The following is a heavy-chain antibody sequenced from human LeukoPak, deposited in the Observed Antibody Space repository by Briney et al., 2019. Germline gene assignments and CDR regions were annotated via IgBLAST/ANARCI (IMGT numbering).Heavy chain of an antibody. V-gene: IGHV4-61*02. Sequence: SETLSLTCTISGGSISSGSYYWSWIRQPAGKGLEWIGRIYTSGSTNYNPSLKSRVTMSVDTSKNQFSLKLSSVTAADTAVYYCARFSSIAAAFDYWGQGTLVTVSS. D-gene: IGHD6-13*01. CDR3: ARFSSIAAAFDY. J-gene: IGHJ4*02. CDR2: IYTSGST. CDR1: GGSISSGSYY.